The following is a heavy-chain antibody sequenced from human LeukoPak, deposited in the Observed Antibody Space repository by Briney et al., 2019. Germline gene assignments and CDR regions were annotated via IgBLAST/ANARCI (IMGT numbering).Heavy chain of an antibody. D-gene: IGHD3-3*01. CDR1: GFTFSSYT. CDR3: ARVRSWSGQEAY. J-gene: IGHJ4*02. Sequence: PGGSLRLSCAASGFTFSSYTMNWVRQAPGKGLEWVSSISSSSSYIYYAGSVKGRFTLSRDNAKNSLYLQMNSLRAEDTAVYYCARVRSWSGQEAYWGQGTLVTVSS. V-gene: IGHV3-21*01. CDR2: ISSSSSYI.